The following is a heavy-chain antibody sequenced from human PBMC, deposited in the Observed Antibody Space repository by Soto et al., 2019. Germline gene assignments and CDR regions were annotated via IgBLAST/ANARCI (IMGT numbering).Heavy chain of an antibody. J-gene: IGHJ6*02. CDR2: LIPMFGTT. V-gene: IGHV1-69*18. D-gene: IGHD3-9*01. Sequence: QVQLVQSGAEGKTPGSSVKVSCKASGGTFSSYSINWVRQAPGQGLEWMGRLIPMFGTTDYAQRFQGRVTFTADESTSTASMEVTNLTSEDTAVYYCARAVVLTFTRFYDMDVWGQGTTVTVSS. CDR3: ARAVVLTFTRFYDMDV. CDR1: GGTFSSYS.